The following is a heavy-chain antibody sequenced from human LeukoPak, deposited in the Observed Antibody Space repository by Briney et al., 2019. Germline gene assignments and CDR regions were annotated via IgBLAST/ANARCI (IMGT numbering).Heavy chain of an antibody. CDR1: GYSISSGYY. D-gene: IGHD6-13*01. V-gene: IGHV4-38-2*02. CDR2: IYHSGST. Sequence: PSETLSLTCTVSGYSISSGYYWGWIRQPPGKGLEWIGSIYHSGSTYYNPSLKSRVTISVDTSKNQFSLQLRSVTAADTAVYYCARVKEQQMVWYWFDPWGQGILVTVSS. J-gene: IGHJ5*02. CDR3: ARVKEQQMVWYWFDP.